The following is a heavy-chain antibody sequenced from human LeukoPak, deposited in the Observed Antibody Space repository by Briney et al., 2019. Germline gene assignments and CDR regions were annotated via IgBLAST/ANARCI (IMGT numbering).Heavy chain of an antibody. D-gene: IGHD1-14*01. CDR3: AREGPETYNFDF. CDR2: TRPRSGRT. CDR1: GYTFTNYY. J-gene: IGHJ4*02. V-gene: IGHV1-46*01. Sequence: ASVKVSCKTSGYTFTNYYMHWERQAPGQGPEWMGITRPRSGRTMYPQKFQGRVTMTWDMSTSTFYMELTSLTSDDTAVYYCAREGPETYNFDFWGQGTLVTVSS.